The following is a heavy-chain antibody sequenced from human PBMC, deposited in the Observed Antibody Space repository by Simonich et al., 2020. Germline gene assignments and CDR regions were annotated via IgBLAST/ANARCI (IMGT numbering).Heavy chain of an antibody. D-gene: IGHD3-10*01. CDR2: KKKDGREK. V-gene: IGHV3-7*01. CDR1: GFTFSSYW. J-gene: IGHJ4*02. Sequence: EVQLVESGGGLVQPGWSLRLSCAASGFTFSSYWMSWVRQAPGKGLECVANKKKDGREKYYVDSVKGRFTISRDNAKNSLYLQMNSLRAEDTAVYYCARDREVYGSGSYYNYWGQGTLVTVSS. CDR3: ARDREVYGSGSYYNY.